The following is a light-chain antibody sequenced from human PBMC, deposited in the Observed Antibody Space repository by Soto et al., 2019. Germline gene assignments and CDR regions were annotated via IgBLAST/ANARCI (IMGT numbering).Light chain of an antibody. Sequence: DIQMTQSPSTLSASVGDRVTITCRASQSISPWSAWYQQKPGKAPKILIYKASSLESGVPSRFSGSDSGTEFTLTISSLQPDDFATYYCQQYKTYSRTFGQGTKLEIK. V-gene: IGKV1-5*03. CDR1: QSISPW. J-gene: IGKJ2*01. CDR3: QQYKTYSRT. CDR2: KAS.